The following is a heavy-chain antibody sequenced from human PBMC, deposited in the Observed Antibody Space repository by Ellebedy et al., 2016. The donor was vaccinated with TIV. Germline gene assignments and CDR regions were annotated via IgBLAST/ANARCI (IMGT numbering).Heavy chain of an antibody. V-gene: IGHV3-30*18. CDR3: AKETTELTATTVY. D-gene: IGHD1-1*01. CDR1: GFTFSDYG. CDR2: ISNDGRSK. J-gene: IGHJ4*02. Sequence: PGGSLRLSCVTSGFTFSDYGMHWVRQAPGKGLEWVANISNDGRSKKHGDSVKGRFTISRHDSKNTLSLQMSSLRSEDTDVYYCAKETTELTATTVYWGQGTLVTVSS.